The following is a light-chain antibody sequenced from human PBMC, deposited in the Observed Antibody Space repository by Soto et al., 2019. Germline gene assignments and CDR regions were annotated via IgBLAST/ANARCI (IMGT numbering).Light chain of an antibody. Sequence: DIQMPQSPSPLSAAVGDSVTITCRASQTIKTYLNWYRHKPGEAPKLLIYAACRLQTGVPSRFIGSRSWRSFTRTISTLQPEDFATYYCQQTYSTPGTFGQGTKVEV. J-gene: IGKJ1*01. CDR1: QTIKTY. CDR2: AAC. V-gene: IGKV1-39*01. CDR3: QQTYSTPGT.